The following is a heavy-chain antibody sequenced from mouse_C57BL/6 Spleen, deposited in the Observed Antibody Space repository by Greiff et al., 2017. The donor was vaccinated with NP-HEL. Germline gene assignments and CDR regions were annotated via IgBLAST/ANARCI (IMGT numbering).Heavy chain of an antibody. D-gene: IGHD1-1*01. Sequence: QVQLQQSGAELVKPGASVKISCKASGYTFTDYYINWVKQRPGQGLEWIGKIGTGSGSTYYNEKFKGKATLTADKYSSTAYLKHSSLTSEDSAVYLCTRQETYGSLSFAYWGQGTLVTVSA. CDR3: TRQETYGSLSFAY. J-gene: IGHJ3*01. V-gene: IGHV1-77*01. CDR2: IGTGSGST. CDR1: GYTFTDYY.